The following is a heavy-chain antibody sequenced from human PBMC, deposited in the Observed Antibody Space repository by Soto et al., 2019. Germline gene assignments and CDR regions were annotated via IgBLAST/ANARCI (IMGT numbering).Heavy chain of an antibody. CDR1: GYIFTTYG. V-gene: IGHV1-18*01. CDR3: ARDRPPGSLYGMDA. CDR2: ISADSGYT. Sequence: QIQLVQFGGEVARPGASVTVSCEASGYIFTTYGLSWVRQTPAHGLEWMGWISADSGYTQYAQLFQGRVTMTRDTSRNTGYMTLRDRTSDDTGIYYCARDRPPGSLYGMDAWGQGTAVTVSS. J-gene: IGHJ6*02.